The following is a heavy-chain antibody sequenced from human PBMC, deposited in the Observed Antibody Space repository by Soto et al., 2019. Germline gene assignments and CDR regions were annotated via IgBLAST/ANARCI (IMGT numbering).Heavy chain of an antibody. CDR1: GGSISSGGYS. J-gene: IGHJ6*02. V-gene: IGHV4-30-2*01. D-gene: IGHD2-21*02. CDR3: AREQAYCGGDCYSNGMDV. Sequence: SETLSLTCAVSGGSISSGGYSWSWIRQPPGKGLEWIGYIYHGGSTYYNPSLKSQVTISVDRSKNQFSLKLSSVTAADTAVYYCAREQAYCGGDCYSNGMDVWGQGTTVTVSS. CDR2: IYHGGST.